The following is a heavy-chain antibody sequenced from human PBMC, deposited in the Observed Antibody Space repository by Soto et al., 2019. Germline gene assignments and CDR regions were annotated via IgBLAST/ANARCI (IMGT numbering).Heavy chain of an antibody. J-gene: IGHJ6*02. V-gene: IGHV3-23*01. CDR1: GFTFSSYA. Sequence: LRLSCAASGFTFSSYAMSWVRQAPGKGLEWVSAISGSGGSTYYADSVKGRFTISRDNSKNTLYLQMNSLRAEDTAVYYCVKLMGVVIIYYYYGMDVCGQGIAVTVSS. CDR2: ISGSGGST. CDR3: VKLMGVVIIYYYYGMDV. D-gene: IGHD3-3*01.